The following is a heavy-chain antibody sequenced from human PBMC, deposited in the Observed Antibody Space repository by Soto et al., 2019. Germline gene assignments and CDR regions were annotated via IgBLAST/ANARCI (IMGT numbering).Heavy chain of an antibody. D-gene: IGHD6-13*01. Sequence: ASVKVSCKASGYTITCCAMHWVRQAPGQRPEWMGWFNAGDGDTKYSQNFQGRFTIIRDTSASTVYMELSSLRPEDTAVYYCARDGEDKAAAAFDIWGQGTMVTVSS. J-gene: IGHJ3*02. CDR3: ARDGEDKAAAAFDI. CDR1: GYTITCCA. CDR2: FNAGDGDT. V-gene: IGHV1-3*01.